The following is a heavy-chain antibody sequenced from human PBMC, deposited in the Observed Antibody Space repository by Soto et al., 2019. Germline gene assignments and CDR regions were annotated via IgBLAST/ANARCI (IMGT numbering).Heavy chain of an antibody. J-gene: IGHJ5*02. Sequence: EVQLVQSGAEVKKPGESLRISCKGSGYKFSTYWITWVRQMPGSGLEWMGKIDPSDFYTKYSPSFEDHVTISVNRSISTAFLQWRSLKASDSAMCYCARRGGFGEALPPWGQGTLVTVS. V-gene: IGHV5-10-1*01. D-gene: IGHD3-16*01. CDR3: ARRGGFGEALPP. CDR2: IDPSDFYT. CDR1: GYKFSTYW.